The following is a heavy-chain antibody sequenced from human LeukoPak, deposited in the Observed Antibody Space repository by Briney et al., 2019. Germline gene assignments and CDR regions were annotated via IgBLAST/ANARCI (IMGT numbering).Heavy chain of an antibody. V-gene: IGHV3-30-3*01. CDR3: ASRDYFDY. J-gene: IGHJ4*02. Sequence: PGGSLRLSCAASGFTFSSYAIHWVRQAPGKGLEWVAVISYDGSNKYYADSVKGRFTISRDNSKNTLYLQMNSLRAEDTAVYYCASRDYFDYWGQGTLVTVSS. CDR2: ISYDGSNK. CDR1: GFTFSSYA.